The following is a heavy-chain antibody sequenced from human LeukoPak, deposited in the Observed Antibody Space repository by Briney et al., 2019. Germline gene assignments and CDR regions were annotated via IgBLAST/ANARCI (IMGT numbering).Heavy chain of an antibody. CDR3: AKRYCTGTSCSYYYYYGMDV. J-gene: IGHJ6*02. CDR1: GFTYNRYS. V-gene: IGHV3-23*01. D-gene: IGHD2-2*01. CDR2: ISGSGGST. Sequence: PGGSLRLSCASSGFTYNRYSMSWVRQAPGKGLEWVSAISGSGGSTYYADSVKGRFTISRDNSKNTLFLQMNSLRAEDTAVYYCAKRYCTGTSCSYYYYYGMDVWGQGTTVTVSS.